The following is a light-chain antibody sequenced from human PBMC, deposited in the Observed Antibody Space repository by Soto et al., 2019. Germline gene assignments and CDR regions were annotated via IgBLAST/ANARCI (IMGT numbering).Light chain of an antibody. V-gene: IGLV2-14*03. Sequence: QSALTQPASVSGSPEQSITISCTGTSSDVGGYNYVSWYQQHPGKAPKLLIYEVTYRPSGVSNRFSGSKSGNTASLTISGLQAEDEADYFCGSYTSSNTLVFGTGTKLTVL. CDR1: SSDVGGYNY. CDR2: EVT. J-gene: IGLJ1*01. CDR3: GSYTSSNTLV.